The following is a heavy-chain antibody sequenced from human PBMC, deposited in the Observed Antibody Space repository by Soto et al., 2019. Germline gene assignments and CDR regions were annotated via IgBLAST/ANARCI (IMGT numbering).Heavy chain of an antibody. CDR2: ISSSSSYI. Sequence: GGSLRLSCAASGFTFSSYSMNWVRQAPGKGLEWVSSISSSSSYIYYADSVKGRFTISRDNAKNSLYLQMNSLRAEDTAVYYCARDRGLAVAGLDAFDIWGQGTMVTVSS. CDR1: GFTFSSYS. V-gene: IGHV3-21*01. J-gene: IGHJ3*02. D-gene: IGHD6-19*01. CDR3: ARDRGLAVAGLDAFDI.